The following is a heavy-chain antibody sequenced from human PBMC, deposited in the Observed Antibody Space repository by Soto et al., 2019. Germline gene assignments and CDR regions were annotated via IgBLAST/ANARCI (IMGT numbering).Heavy chain of an antibody. CDR1: GFTFSSYA. D-gene: IGHD6-13*01. Sequence: GGSLRLSCSASGFTFSSYAMHWVRQAPGKGLEYVSAISSSGGSTYYADSVKGRFTISRDNSKNTLYLQMNSLRAEDTAVYYCAKVSGYPGKTLDYWGQGTLVTVSS. J-gene: IGHJ4*02. V-gene: IGHV3-64*04. CDR3: AKVSGYPGKTLDY. CDR2: ISSSGGST.